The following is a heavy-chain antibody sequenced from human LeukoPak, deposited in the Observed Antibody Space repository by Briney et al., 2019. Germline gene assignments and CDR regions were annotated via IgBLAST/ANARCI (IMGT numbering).Heavy chain of an antibody. Sequence: ASVTVSCKASGYTFTSYDINWVRQAPGQGLEWMGWMNPNSGNTGYAQKFQGRVTMTRNTSISTAYMELSSLRSEDTAVYYCARVGKLLWFGDYGMDVWGQGTTVTVSS. V-gene: IGHV1-8*01. CDR3: ARVGKLLWFGDYGMDV. CDR2: MNPNSGNT. J-gene: IGHJ6*02. D-gene: IGHD3-10*01. CDR1: GYTFTSYD.